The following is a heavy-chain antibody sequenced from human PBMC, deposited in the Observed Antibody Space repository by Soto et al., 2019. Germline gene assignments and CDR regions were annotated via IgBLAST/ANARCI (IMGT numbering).Heavy chain of an antibody. Sequence: SETLSLTCTVSGGSISSSSYYWGWIRQPPGKGLEWIGSIYYSGSTYYNPSLKSRVTISVDTSKNQFSLKLSSVTAADTAVYYCARTVWFGAPAEYFQHWGQGTLVTVSS. CDR2: IYYSGST. CDR3: ARTVWFGAPAEYFQH. V-gene: IGHV4-39*01. J-gene: IGHJ1*01. CDR1: GGSISSSSYY. D-gene: IGHD3-10*01.